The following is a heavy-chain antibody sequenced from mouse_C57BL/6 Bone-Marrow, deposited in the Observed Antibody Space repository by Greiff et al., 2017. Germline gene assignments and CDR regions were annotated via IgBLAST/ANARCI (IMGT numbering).Heavy chain of an antibody. CDR2: ISSGGSYT. J-gene: IGHJ4*01. Sequence: DVKLVESGGDLVKPGGSLKLSCAASGFTFSSYGMSWVRQTPDKRLEWVATISSGGSYTYYPDSVKGRFTISRDNAKNTLYLQMSSLKSEDTAMYYCARRGTVGYAMDYWGQGTSVTVSS. D-gene: IGHD1-1*01. CDR1: GFTFSSYG. V-gene: IGHV5-6*02. CDR3: ARRGTVGYAMDY.